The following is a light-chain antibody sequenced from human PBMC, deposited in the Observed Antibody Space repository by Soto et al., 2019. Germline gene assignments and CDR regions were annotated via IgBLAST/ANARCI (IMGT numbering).Light chain of an antibody. CDR1: QTVSRS. CDR3: QQRYDWPIT. J-gene: IGKJ5*01. Sequence: EVVMTQSPATLSVSPGERVTLSCRASQTVSRSLAWYQQRPGQAPRLLIYDISNRATAIPARFSGSGSGTDFTLTISSLEPEDFAVYFCQQRYDWPITFGQGTRLEIK. CDR2: DIS. V-gene: IGKV3-11*01.